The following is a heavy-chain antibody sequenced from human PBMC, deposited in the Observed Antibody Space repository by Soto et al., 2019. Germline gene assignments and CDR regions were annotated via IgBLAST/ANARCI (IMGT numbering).Heavy chain of an antibody. CDR3: AREKGLPNWYGRGMDV. J-gene: IGHJ6*02. Sequence: ASVKVSCKASGYTFTSYGISWVRQAPGQGLEWMGWISAYNGNTNYAQKLQGRVTMTTDTSTSTAYMELRSLRSDDTAVYYCAREKGLPNWYGRGMDVWGQGTTVTVSS. CDR1: GYTFTSYG. CDR2: ISAYNGNT. D-gene: IGHD1-1*01. V-gene: IGHV1-18*01.